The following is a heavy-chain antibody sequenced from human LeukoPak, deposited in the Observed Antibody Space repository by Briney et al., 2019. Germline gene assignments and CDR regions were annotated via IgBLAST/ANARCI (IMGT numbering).Heavy chain of an antibody. D-gene: IGHD6-19*01. Sequence: GGSLKLSCAVSGFTFSSYAMSRVRQAPGKGLECVSGISGRGDSTYYADSVKGRFTISRDNSKNTLYLQMNSLRIEDTAVYFCTRGASGTADHWGQGTPVTVSS. CDR1: GFTFSSYA. CDR2: ISGRGDST. V-gene: IGHV3-23*01. CDR3: TRGASGTADH. J-gene: IGHJ4*02.